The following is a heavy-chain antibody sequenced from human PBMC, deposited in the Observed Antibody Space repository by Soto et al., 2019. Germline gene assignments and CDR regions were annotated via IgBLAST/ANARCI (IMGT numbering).Heavy chain of an antibody. Sequence: QVQLVQSGPEVKKPGASVKVSCRTSGYTFSRYYMHWVRQAPGQGLEWMGIINPSSGSPNYAQKFLGTLTVTRDKSTSTVYMELNGLTSEDPAMYYCAGGVVVKVYEMGGPDSWGQGTLVTVSS. CDR3: AGGVVVKVYEMGGPDS. V-gene: IGHV1-46*01. J-gene: IGHJ4*02. D-gene: IGHD2-8*01. CDR2: INPSSGSP. CDR1: GYTFSRYY.